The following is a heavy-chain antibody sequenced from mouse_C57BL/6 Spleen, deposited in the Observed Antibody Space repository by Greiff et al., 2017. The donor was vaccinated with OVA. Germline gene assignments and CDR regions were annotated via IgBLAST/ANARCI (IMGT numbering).Heavy chain of an antibody. CDR1: GFTFSSYT. CDR3: ASYYYGSSFDV. Sequence: EVQGVESGGGLVKPGGSLKLSCAASGFTFSSYTMSWVRQTPEKRLEWVATISGGGGNTYYPDSVKGRFTISRDNAKNTLYLQMSSLRSEDTALYYCASYYYGSSFDVWGTGTTVTVSS. J-gene: IGHJ1*03. CDR2: ISGGGGNT. V-gene: IGHV5-9*01. D-gene: IGHD1-1*01.